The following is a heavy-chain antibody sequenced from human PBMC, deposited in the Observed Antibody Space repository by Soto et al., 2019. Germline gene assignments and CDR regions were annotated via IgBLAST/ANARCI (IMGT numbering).Heavy chain of an antibody. D-gene: IGHD2-15*01. CDR2: ISYNSGSI. CDR3: TNGAPYHTGADY. V-gene: IGHV3-9*01. CDR1: GFTFSEYA. Sequence: VQLVESGGGLAQPGKSLRLSCVASGFTFSEYAMHWVRQAPGRGLEWVSGISYNSGSIGYAASVKGRFSVSRDNDKKSLYLQMYNLRPEDTAFYYCTNGAPYHTGADYWGQGTLVTVSS. J-gene: IGHJ4*02.